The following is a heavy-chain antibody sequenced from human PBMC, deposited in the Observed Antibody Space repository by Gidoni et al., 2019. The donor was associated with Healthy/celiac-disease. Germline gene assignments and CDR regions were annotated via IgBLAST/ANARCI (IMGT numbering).Heavy chain of an antibody. Sequence: QVQLQESGPGLVKPSQTLSLTCTVSGGSISSGDYYWSWIRQPPGKGLEWIGYIYYSGSTYYNPSLKSRVTISVDTSKNQFSLKLSSVTAADTAVYYCARGNTIFGVVRLAFDIWGQGTMVTVSS. V-gene: IGHV4-30-4*01. CDR3: ARGNTIFGVVRLAFDI. J-gene: IGHJ3*02. CDR1: GGSISSGDYY. D-gene: IGHD3-3*01. CDR2: IYYSGST.